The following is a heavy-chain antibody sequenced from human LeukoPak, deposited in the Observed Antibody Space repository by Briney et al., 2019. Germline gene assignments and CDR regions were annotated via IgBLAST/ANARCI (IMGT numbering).Heavy chain of an antibody. V-gene: IGHV3-23*01. CDR2: ISASGKKT. CDR1: GFTFSSYA. J-gene: IGHJ4*02. Sequence: QAGGSLRLSCAASGFTFSSYAMSWVRQAPGKGLEWVSSISASGKKTYNADSVKGRFTISRDNSENTLYLQMNSLRGDDTAVYYCVRVYLAEAGISDYWGQGTLVTVSS. CDR3: VRVYLAEAGISDY. D-gene: IGHD6-19*01.